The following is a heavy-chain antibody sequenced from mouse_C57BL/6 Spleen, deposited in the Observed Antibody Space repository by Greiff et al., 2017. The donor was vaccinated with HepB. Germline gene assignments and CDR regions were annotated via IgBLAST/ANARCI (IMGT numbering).Heavy chain of an antibody. CDR1: GYTFTEYT. J-gene: IGHJ2*01. CDR3: ARHEAIGYYGSSLDY. D-gene: IGHD1-1*01. CDR2: FYPGSGSI. Sequence: QVQLKESGAELVKPGASVKLSCKASGYTFTEYTIHWVKQRSGQGLEWIGWFYPGSGSIKYNEKFKDKATLTADKSSSTVYMELSRLTSEDSAVYFCARHEAIGYYGSSLDYWGQGTTLTVSS. V-gene: IGHV1-62-2*01.